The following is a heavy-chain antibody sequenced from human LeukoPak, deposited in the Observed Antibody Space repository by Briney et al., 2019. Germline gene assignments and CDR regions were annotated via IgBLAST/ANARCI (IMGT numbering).Heavy chain of an antibody. V-gene: IGHV4-39*01. J-gene: IGHJ6*02. Sequence: SETLSLTCTVSGGSISGSNYSWGWIRQPPGEGLEWIGNIYYTGTSYSNPFLKSRLTMSVDTSKNLFSMKLSSVTAADTAVYYCARHTDNIRFAMAVWGLGTTVTVSS. CDR3: ARHTDNIRFAMAV. CDR1: GGSISGSNYS. CDR2: IYYTGTS. D-gene: IGHD1-14*01.